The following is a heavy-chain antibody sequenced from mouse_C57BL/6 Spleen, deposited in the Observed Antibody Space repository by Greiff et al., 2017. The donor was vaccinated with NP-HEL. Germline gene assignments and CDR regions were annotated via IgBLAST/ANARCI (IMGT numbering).Heavy chain of an antibody. V-gene: IGHV1-53*01. CDR3: ARAPYYYGRAWFAY. Sequence: QVQLQQPGTELVKPGASVKLSCKASGYTFTSYWMHWVKQRPGQGLEWIGNINPSNGGTNYNEKFKSKATLTVDKSSSTAYMLLSSLTSEDSAVYYCARAPYYYGRAWFAYWGQGTLVTVSA. CDR1: GYTFTSYW. D-gene: IGHD1-1*01. CDR2: INPSNGGT. J-gene: IGHJ3*01.